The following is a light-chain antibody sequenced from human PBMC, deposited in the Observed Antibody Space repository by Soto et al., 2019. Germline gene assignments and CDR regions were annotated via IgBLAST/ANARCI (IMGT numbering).Light chain of an antibody. CDR3: QQYDNRPFT. CDR1: QDISKF. J-gene: IGKJ3*01. CDR2: DAS. Sequence: DIQMTQSPSSLSASVGDRVSFTCQASQDISKFLNWYQHKPGQAPSLLIYDASKSQFGVPSRFSGSGSGTDFTFTISSLQPEDNATYYGQQYDNRPFTFGPGTKVYVK. V-gene: IGKV1-33*01.